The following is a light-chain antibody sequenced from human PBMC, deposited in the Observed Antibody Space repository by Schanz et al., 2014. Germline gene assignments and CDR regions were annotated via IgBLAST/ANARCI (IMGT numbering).Light chain of an antibody. CDR1: QSVTSN. V-gene: IGKV3-15*01. J-gene: IGKJ1*01. CDR3: QQYGSSSWT. Sequence: EIVMTQSPATLSVSPGERATLSCRASQSVTSNLAWYQQKPGQAPRLLIYGASTRATDIPARFSGSGSGTDFTLTISSLEPEDFAVYYCQQYGSSSWTFGQGTKVEIK. CDR2: GAS.